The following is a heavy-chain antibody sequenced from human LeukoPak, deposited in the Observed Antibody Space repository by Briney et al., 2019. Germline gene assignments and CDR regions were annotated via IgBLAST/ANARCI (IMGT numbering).Heavy chain of an antibody. D-gene: IGHD6-19*01. V-gene: IGHV3-11*01. J-gene: IGHJ5*02. CDR1: GFTFSDYY. CDR2: ISSSGSTI. Sequence: GGSLRLSCAASGFTFSDYYMSWIRQAPGKGLEWVSYISSSGSTIYYADSVKGRFSISRDNAKNSLYLQMNSLRAEDTAVYYCARVQWPQDWFDPWGQGTLVTVSS. CDR3: ARVQWPQDWFDP.